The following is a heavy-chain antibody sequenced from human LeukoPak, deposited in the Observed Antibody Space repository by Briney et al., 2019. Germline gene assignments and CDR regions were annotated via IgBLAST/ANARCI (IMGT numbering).Heavy chain of an antibody. Sequence: GGSLRLSCAASGFTFSSYSMNWVRQAPGKGLEWVGRIKSKTDGGTTDYAAPVKGRFTISRDDSKNTLYLQMNSLKTEDTAVYYCTTDPIGGTYYDYVWGSYRTNWFDPWGQGTLVTVSS. D-gene: IGHD3-16*02. CDR2: IKSKTDGGTT. CDR1: GFTFSSYS. J-gene: IGHJ5*02. V-gene: IGHV3-15*01. CDR3: TTDPIGGTYYDYVWGSYRTNWFDP.